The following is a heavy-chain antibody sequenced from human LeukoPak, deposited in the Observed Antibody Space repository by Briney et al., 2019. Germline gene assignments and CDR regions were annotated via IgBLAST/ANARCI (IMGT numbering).Heavy chain of an antibody. CDR1: GFTFSSYS. Sequence: RGSLRLSCAASGFTFSSYSMNWVRQAPGKGLGWVSSISSSSSYIYYADSVKGRFTISRDNAKNSLYLQMNSLRAEDTAVYYCARDARPEDYYDSSGCFDYWGQGTLVTVSS. J-gene: IGHJ4*02. V-gene: IGHV3-21*01. CDR3: ARDARPEDYYDSSGCFDY. CDR2: ISSSSSYI. D-gene: IGHD3-22*01.